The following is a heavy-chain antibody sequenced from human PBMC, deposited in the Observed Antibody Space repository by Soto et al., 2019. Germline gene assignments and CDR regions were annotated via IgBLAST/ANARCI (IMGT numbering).Heavy chain of an antibody. CDR1: GYTFTGYY. CDR2: INPNSGGT. Sequence: QVQLVQSGAEVKKPGASVKVSCKASGYTFTGYYMHWVRQAPGQGLEWMGWINPNSGGTNYAQKFQGWVTMTRDTSVSTAYMELSRLRSDDTAVYYCARECSGGSCYLDYWGQGTLVTVSS. CDR3: ARECSGGSCYLDY. J-gene: IGHJ4*02. D-gene: IGHD2-15*01. V-gene: IGHV1-2*04.